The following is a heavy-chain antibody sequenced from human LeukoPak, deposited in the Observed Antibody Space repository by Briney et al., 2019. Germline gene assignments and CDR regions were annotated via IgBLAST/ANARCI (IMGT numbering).Heavy chain of an antibody. CDR3: ARMGGAPVRFLEWLPPSDAFDI. CDR2: ISYDGSNK. Sequence: GGSLRLSCAASGFTFSSYAMHWVRQAPGKGLEWVAVISYDGSNKYYADSVKGRFTISRDNSKNTLYLQMNSLRAEDTAVYYCARMGGAPVRFLEWLPPSDAFDIWGQGTMVTVSS. J-gene: IGHJ3*02. V-gene: IGHV3-30-3*01. CDR1: GFTFSSYA. D-gene: IGHD3-3*01.